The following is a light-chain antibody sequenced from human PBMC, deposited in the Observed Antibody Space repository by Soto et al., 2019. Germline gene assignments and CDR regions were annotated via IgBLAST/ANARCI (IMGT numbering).Light chain of an antibody. V-gene: IGLV2-14*01. CDR1: SSDVGGYNY. J-gene: IGLJ2*01. Sequence: QSALTQPASVSGSPGQSITISCTGTSSDVGGYNYVSWYQQHPGKAPKLMIYDVSNRPSGVSNRFSGSKSGNTASLTISGLQAEEEDDYYCSSYTSSSTLVCGGGTKVTVL. CDR2: DVS. CDR3: SSYTSSSTLV.